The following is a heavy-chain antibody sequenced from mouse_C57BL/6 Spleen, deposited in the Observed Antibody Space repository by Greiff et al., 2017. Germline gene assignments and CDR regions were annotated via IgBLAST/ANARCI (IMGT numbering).Heavy chain of an antibody. CDR2: INYDGSST. J-gene: IGHJ2*01. Sequence: EVTLVESEGGLVQPGSSMKLSCTASGFTFSDYYMAWVRQVPEKGLEWVANINYDGSSTYYLDSLKSRFIISRDNAKNILYLQMSSLKSEDTATYYCARDNDGYCFDYWGQGTTLTVSS. D-gene: IGHD2-3*01. CDR3: ARDNDGYCFDY. V-gene: IGHV5-16*01. CDR1: GFTFSDYY.